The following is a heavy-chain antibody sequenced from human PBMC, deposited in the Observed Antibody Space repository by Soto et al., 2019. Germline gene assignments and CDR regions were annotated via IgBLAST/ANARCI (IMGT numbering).Heavy chain of an antibody. V-gene: IGHV4-59*04. Sequence: SGSLSLACTASGDCIKLSCCALACQPPGKGLEWIGYIYNSGITDYNPSLKSGVTISADTSKNQFSLNLISVTAADTAVYYCRRSSSYRTEVWCRGATVIVAS. CDR2: IYNSGIT. D-gene: IGHD4-4*01. CDR1: GDCIKLSC. J-gene: IGHJ6*02. CDR3: RRSSSYRTEV.